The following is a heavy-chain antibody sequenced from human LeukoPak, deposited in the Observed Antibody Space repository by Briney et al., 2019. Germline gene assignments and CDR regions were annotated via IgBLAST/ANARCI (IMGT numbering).Heavy chain of an antibody. Sequence: GGSLRLSCAISGFTFDDYTMHWVRQVRGKGLEWVLGMIWNSDSIGYADSVKGRFTTSRDNAKNSLYLQMNSLRAEDTAFYYCAINGGGDSGYGNFDYWGQGPWSPSPQ. CDR2: MIWNSDSI. CDR1: GFTFDDYT. CDR3: AINGGGDSGYGNFDY. J-gene: IGHJ4*02. D-gene: IGHD5-12*01. V-gene: IGHV3-9*01.